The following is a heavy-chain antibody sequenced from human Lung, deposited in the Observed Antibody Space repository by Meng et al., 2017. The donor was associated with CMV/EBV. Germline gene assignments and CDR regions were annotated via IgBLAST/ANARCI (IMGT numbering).Heavy chain of an antibody. CDR3: AKNPVDYADP. Sequence: SCAASGFTFGTYGMSWVRQAPGKGLEWVAVIYLGDRSTWYGDFVKGRFSIYTDDSKSTVYLQMNSLRAEDTALYYCAKNPVDYADPWGQATLVTVSS. V-gene: IGHV3-23*03. J-gene: IGHJ5*02. CDR2: IYLGDRST. CDR1: GFTFGTYG. D-gene: IGHD4-17*01.